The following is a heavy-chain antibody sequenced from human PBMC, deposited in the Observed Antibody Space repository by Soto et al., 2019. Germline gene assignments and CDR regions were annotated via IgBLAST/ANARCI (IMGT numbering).Heavy chain of an antibody. D-gene: IGHD3-10*01. J-gene: IGHJ4*02. CDR2: ISSGGSSI. Sequence: GGSLRLSCAASGFTFSDYYMTWIRQAPGKGLEWVSYISSGGSSIYYADSVKGRFTISRDNAKNSLYLQMNSLRVEDTAMYYCASLAIGTIIRGAPDFWGQGTLVTVSS. V-gene: IGHV3-11*01. CDR1: GFTFSDYY. CDR3: ASLAIGTIIRGAPDF.